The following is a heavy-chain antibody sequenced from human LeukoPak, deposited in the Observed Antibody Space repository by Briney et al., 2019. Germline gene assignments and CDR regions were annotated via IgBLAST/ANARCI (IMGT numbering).Heavy chain of an antibody. CDR1: GYTFTSYD. CDR2: MNPNSGNT. CDR3: ARINGVTGYSSGWYGEWFDP. D-gene: IGHD6-19*01. J-gene: IGHJ5*02. Sequence: ASVKVSCKASGYTFTSYDINWVRQATGQGLEWMGWMNPNSGNTGYAQKFQGRVTITRNTCISTAYMELSSLRSEDTAVYYCARINGVTGYSSGWYGEWFDPWGQGTLVTVSS. V-gene: IGHV1-8*03.